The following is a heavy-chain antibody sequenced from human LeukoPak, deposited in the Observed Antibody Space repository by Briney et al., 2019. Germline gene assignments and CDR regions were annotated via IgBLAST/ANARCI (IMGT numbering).Heavy chain of an antibody. Sequence: SETLSLTCTVSGGSISSYYWSWIRQPAGKGLEWIGRIYTSGSTNYNPSLKSRVTMSVDTSKNQFSLKLSSLTAADTAVHYCAKYPGYPTRWFEPWGQGTLVTVSS. CDR3: AKYPGYPTRWFEP. D-gene: IGHD6-13*01. J-gene: IGHJ5*02. CDR1: GGSISSYY. CDR2: IYTSGST. V-gene: IGHV4-4*07.